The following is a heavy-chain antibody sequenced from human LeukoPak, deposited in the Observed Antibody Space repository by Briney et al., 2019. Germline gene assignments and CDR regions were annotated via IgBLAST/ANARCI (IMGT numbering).Heavy chain of an antibody. CDR3: ARDAGNWFDP. D-gene: IGHD1-14*01. J-gene: IGHJ5*02. CDR1: GFTFSSYS. CDR2: ISSSSSYI. Sequence: GGSLRLSCAASGFTFSSYSMNWVRQAQGKGLEWVSSISSSSSYIYYADSVKGRFTISRDNAKNSLYLQMNSLRAEDTAVYYCARDAGNWFDPWGQGTLVTVSS. V-gene: IGHV3-21*01.